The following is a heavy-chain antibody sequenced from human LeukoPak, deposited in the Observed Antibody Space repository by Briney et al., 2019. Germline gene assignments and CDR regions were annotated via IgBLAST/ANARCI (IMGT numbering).Heavy chain of an antibody. CDR3: AKDQGDDFWSGLQVFDY. V-gene: IGHV3-23*01. J-gene: IGHJ4*02. CDR1: GFTFSSYA. CDR2: ISGSGGST. D-gene: IGHD3-3*01. Sequence: GGSLRLSCAASGFTFSSYAMSWVRQAPGKGLEWVSAISGSGGSTYYADSVKGRFTISGDNSKNTLYLQMNSLRAEDTAVYYCAKDQGDDFWSGLQVFDYWGQGTLVTVSS.